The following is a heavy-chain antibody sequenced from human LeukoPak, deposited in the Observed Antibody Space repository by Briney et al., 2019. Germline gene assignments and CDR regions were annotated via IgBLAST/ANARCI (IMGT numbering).Heavy chain of an antibody. Sequence: TGGSLRLSCAASGFTVSSNYMSWVRQAPGKGLEWVSVIYSGGSTYYADSVKGRFTISRDNSKNTLYLQMNSLRAEDTAVYYCARAGKKRDFDLIGDWLDPWGQGTPVTVSS. J-gene: IGHJ5*02. V-gene: IGHV3-66*01. CDR3: ARAGKKRDFDLIGDWLDP. CDR2: IYSGGST. D-gene: IGHD3-9*01. CDR1: GFTVSSNY.